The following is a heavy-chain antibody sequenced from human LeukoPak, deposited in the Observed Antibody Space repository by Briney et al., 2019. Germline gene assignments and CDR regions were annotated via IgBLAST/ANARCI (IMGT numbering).Heavy chain of an antibody. V-gene: IGHV4-39*01. Sequence: SETLSLTCTVSGGSISSSSYYWGWIRQPPGKGLEWIGSIYYSGSTYYNPSLKSRVTISVDTSKNQFSLKLSSVTAADTAVYYCARLRSRGWYPPFDYWGQGTLVTVSS. CDR1: GGSISSSSYY. CDR3: ARLRSRGWYPPFDY. CDR2: IYYSGST. J-gene: IGHJ4*02. D-gene: IGHD6-19*01.